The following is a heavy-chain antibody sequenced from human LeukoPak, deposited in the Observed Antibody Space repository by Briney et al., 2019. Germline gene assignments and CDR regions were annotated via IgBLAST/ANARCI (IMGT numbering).Heavy chain of an antibody. D-gene: IGHD2-21*01. CDR3: ARDYCGGECYPFDY. CDR1: GFTFSSYS. V-gene: IGHV3-20*04. CDR2: INWNGGST. Sequence: GGSLRLSCAASGFTFSSYSMNWVRQAQGKGLEWVSGINWNGGSTGYADSVKGRFTISRDNAKKSVYLKMNSLRDEDTALYYCARDYCGGECYPFDYWGQGTLVTVSS. J-gene: IGHJ4*02.